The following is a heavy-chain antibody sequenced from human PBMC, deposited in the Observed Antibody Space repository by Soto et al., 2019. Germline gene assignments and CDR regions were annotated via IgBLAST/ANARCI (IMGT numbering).Heavy chain of an antibody. Sequence: EVQLLESGGGLVQPEGSLRLSCEASGFTFSSYAMSWVRQAPGKGLEWVSGISGGGSTTYYADSVKGRFTISRDNSKNTLYLQLNSLRAEDTAVYYCARDQAAGGTISRYFQDWGQGNLVTVSS. D-gene: IGHD6-13*01. CDR1: GFTFSSYA. J-gene: IGHJ1*01. CDR3: ARDQAAGGTISRYFQD. CDR2: ISGGGSTT. V-gene: IGHV3-23*01.